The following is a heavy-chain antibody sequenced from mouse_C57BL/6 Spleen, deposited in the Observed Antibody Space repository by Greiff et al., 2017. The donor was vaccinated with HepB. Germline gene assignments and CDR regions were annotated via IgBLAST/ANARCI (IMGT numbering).Heavy chain of an antibody. CDR3: TNYKPFAY. CDR1: GYTFTDYE. Sequence: QVQLQQSGAELVRPGASVTLSCKASGYTFTDYEMHWVKQTPVHDLEWIGAIDPETGGTAYNQKFKGKAILTADKSSSTAYMELRSLTSEDSAVYYCTNYKPFAYWGQGTLVTVSA. CDR2: IDPETGGT. D-gene: IGHD2-12*01. V-gene: IGHV1-15*01. J-gene: IGHJ3*01.